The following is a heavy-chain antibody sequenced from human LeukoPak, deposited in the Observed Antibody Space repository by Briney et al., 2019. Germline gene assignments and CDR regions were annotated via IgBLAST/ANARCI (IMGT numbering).Heavy chain of an antibody. CDR2: IYTSGST. D-gene: IGHD6-13*01. Sequence: SETLSLTCTVPGGSISSGSYYWSWIRQPAGKGLEWIGRIYTSGSTNYNPSLKSRVTISVDTSKNQFSLKLSSVTAADTAVYYCARARLSSSSYYYYGMDVWGEGTTVTVSS. CDR1: GGSISSGSYY. CDR3: ARARLSSSSYYYYGMDV. J-gene: IGHJ6*04. V-gene: IGHV4-61*02.